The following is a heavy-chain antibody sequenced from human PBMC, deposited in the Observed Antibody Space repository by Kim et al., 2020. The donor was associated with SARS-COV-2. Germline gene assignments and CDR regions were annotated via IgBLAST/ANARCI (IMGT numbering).Heavy chain of an antibody. Sequence: SETLSLTCTVSGGSISSGYYYWSWIRQPPGKGLEWIGYIYYSGSTYYNPSLKSRVTISVDTSKNQFFLKLSSVTAADTAVYYCARTHGYSSTYFDYLGQGTLVTVAS. CDR1: GGSISSGYYY. V-gene: IGHV4-30-4*01. CDR3: ARTHGYSSTYFDY. J-gene: IGHJ4*02. CDR2: IYYSGST. D-gene: IGHD3-22*01.